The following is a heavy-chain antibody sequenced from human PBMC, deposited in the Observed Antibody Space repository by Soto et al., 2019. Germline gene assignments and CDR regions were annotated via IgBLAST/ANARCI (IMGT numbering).Heavy chain of an antibody. V-gene: IGHV3-21*01. CDR3: AKYHSDYYDSSGSYWIDQ. D-gene: IGHD3-22*01. J-gene: IGHJ5*02. Sequence: EVQLVESGGGLVKPGGSLRLSCAASGFTFSSYSMNWVRQAPGKGLEWVSSISSSSSYIYYADSVKGRFTISRDNAKNSLYLQMNSLRAEDTAVYYCAKYHSDYYDSSGSYWIDQWGHGTLVTVSS. CDR2: ISSSSSYI. CDR1: GFTFSSYS.